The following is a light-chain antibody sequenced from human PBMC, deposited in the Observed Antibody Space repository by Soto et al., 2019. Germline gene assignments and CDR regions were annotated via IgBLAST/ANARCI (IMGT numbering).Light chain of an antibody. Sequence: EIVLTQSPGTLSLSPGERATLSCRASQSLSSSQLAWYQQKPGQAPRLLIHDASSRDTGISDSFTGSGSGTDFTLTITTLEPEAFAVYYCQQYGSSPRTFGLGTKVEI. J-gene: IGKJ1*01. CDR3: QQYGSSPRT. CDR1: QSLSSSQ. CDR2: DAS. V-gene: IGKV3-20*01.